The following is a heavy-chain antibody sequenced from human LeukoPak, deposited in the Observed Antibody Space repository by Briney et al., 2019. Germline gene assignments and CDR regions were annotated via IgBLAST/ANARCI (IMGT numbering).Heavy chain of an antibody. Sequence: PGGSLRLSCAASGFTFSSYAMSWVRQAPGKGLEWASAISGSGGSTYYADSVKGRFTISRDNSKNTLYLQMNSLRAEDTAVYYCAKDNFLSYYYDSSGYYPFDYWGQGTLVTVSS. V-gene: IGHV3-23*01. D-gene: IGHD3-22*01. J-gene: IGHJ4*02. CDR3: AKDNFLSYYYDSSGYYPFDY. CDR1: GFTFSSYA. CDR2: ISGSGGST.